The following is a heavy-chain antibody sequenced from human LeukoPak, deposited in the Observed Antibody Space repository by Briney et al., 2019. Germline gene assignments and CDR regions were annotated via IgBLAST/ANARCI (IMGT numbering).Heavy chain of an antibody. V-gene: IGHV4-59*11. Sequence: SETLSLTCTVSGGSMRSHYWSWIRQTPGKGLEWIGYIDYSGSTRYNPSLQSRVTISVDTSKNQFSLKLASVTATDTAVYYCARLINNDDSGDADTFDMWGQGTVVTVFS. D-gene: IGHD3-22*01. CDR3: ARLINNDDSGDADTFDM. CDR2: IDYSGST. J-gene: IGHJ3*02. CDR1: GGSMRSHY.